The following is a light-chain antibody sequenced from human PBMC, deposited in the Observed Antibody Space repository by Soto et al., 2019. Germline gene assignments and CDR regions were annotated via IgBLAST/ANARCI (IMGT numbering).Light chain of an antibody. Sequence: DIQMTQSPSTLSASVGDGVTITCRASQSISTWLAWYQQKPGKAPKLLIYAASSLQSGVPSRFSGSGSGTEFTLTISSLQPDDFATYYCQQSYGTPITFGQGTRLEIK. V-gene: IGKV1-5*01. CDR1: QSISTW. CDR3: QQSYGTPIT. J-gene: IGKJ5*01. CDR2: AAS.